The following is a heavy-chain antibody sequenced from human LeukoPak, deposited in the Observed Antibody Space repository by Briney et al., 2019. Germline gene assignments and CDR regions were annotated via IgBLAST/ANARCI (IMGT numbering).Heavy chain of an antibody. Sequence: SETLSLTCTVSGGSISSHYWSWIRQPPGKGLEWIGYIYYSGSTNYNPSLKSRVTISVDTSKNQFSLKLSSVTAADTALYYCASYIVGATKGRYYYYYYMDVWGKGTTVTVSS. J-gene: IGHJ6*03. CDR3: ASYIVGATKGRYYYYYYMDV. CDR2: IYYSGST. V-gene: IGHV4-59*11. CDR1: GGSISSHY. D-gene: IGHD1-26*01.